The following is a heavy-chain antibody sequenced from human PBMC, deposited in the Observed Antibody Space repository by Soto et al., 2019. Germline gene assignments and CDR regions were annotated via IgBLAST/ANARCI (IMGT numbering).Heavy chain of an antibody. CDR3: ARDSVAAAGENWFDP. D-gene: IGHD6-13*01. CDR1: GFTFSDYY. Sequence: GGSLRLSCAASGFTFSDYYMSWIRQAPWKGLEWVSYISSSGSTIYYADSVKGRFTISRDNAKNSLYLQMNSLRAEDTAVYYCARDSVAAAGENWFDPWXQGTLVTVSS. V-gene: IGHV3-11*01. CDR2: ISSSGSTI. J-gene: IGHJ5*02.